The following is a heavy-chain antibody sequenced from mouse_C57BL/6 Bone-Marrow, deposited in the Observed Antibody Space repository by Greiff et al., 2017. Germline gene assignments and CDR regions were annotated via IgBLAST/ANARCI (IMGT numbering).Heavy chain of an antibody. D-gene: IGHD1-1*01. CDR1: GFNIKNTY. Sequence: EVKLQESVAELVRPGASVKLSCTASGFNIKNTYMHWVKQRPEQGLEWIGRIDPANGNTKYAPKFQGKATITADTSSNTAYLQLSSLTSEDTAIYYCASPVVAPHWYFDVWGTGTTVTVSS. CDR3: ASPVVAPHWYFDV. V-gene: IGHV14-3*01. CDR2: IDPANGNT. J-gene: IGHJ1*03.